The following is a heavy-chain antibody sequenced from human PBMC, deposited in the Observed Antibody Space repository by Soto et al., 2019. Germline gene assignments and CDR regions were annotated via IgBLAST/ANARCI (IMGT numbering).Heavy chain of an antibody. CDR1: GFSFSTYN. CDR2: INGRSNYK. V-gene: IGHV3-21*02. D-gene: IGHD7-27*01. CDR3: VREDGLVGSNSALDQ. Sequence: EVELLESGGGLVKPGGSLRLSCAASGFSFSTYNMNWVRQAPGKGLEWVSSINGRSNYKYYTDSVKGRFTISRDNPKNSLYLQMDSLRVEDTAVYYCVREDGLVGSNSALDQWGQGTLVIVSS. J-gene: IGHJ4*02.